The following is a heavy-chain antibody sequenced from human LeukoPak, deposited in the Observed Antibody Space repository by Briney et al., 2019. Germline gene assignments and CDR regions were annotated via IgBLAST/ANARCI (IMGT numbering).Heavy chain of an antibody. V-gene: IGHV4-59*08. Sequence: SETLSLTCTVSDGSISGYYWSWIRQPPGKALEWIGYIHYSGSTNYNPSLKSRVTISVDTSKNHFSLKLSSVTAADTAVYYCARLISGAGYFDFWGQGTLVTVSS. CDR3: ARLISGAGYFDF. CDR2: IHYSGST. D-gene: IGHD3-10*01. CDR1: DGSISGYY. J-gene: IGHJ4*02.